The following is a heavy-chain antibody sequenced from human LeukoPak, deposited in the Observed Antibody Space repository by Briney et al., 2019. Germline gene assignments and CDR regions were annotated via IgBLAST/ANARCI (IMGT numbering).Heavy chain of an antibody. D-gene: IGHD6-6*01. Sequence: GESLKISCKGSGYSFTSYWISWVRQMPGKGLEWMGRIDPSDSYTNYSPSFQGHVTILADKSISTAYLQWSSLKASDTAMYYCTESPIDYSSSGDYWGQGTLVTVSS. CDR3: TESPIDYSSSGDY. V-gene: IGHV5-10-1*01. J-gene: IGHJ4*02. CDR1: GYSFTSYW. CDR2: IDPSDSYT.